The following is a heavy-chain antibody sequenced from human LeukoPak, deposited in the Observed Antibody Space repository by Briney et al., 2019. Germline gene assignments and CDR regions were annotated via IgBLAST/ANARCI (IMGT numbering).Heavy chain of an antibody. J-gene: IGHJ4*02. CDR1: GGTFSSYA. D-gene: IGHD4-17*01. CDR3: ARDHYGDSRIDY. CDR2: IIPIFGTA. Sequence: SVKVSCKASGGTFSSYAISWVRQAPGQGLEWMGGIIPIFGTANYAQKFQGRVTITTDESTSKDYMELSSLRSEDTAVYYCARDHYGDSRIDYWGQGTLVTVSS. V-gene: IGHV1-69*05.